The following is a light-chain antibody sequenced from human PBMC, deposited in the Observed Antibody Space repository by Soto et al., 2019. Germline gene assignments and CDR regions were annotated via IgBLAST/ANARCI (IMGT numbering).Light chain of an antibody. V-gene: IGKV1-5*01. CDR2: DAS. CDR1: QSISTW. CDR3: QQFDTFSPT. J-gene: IGKJ3*01. Sequence: DLQMTQSPSTLSASVGDRVTITCRASQSISTWLAWYQQKPGKAPKLLIYDASSLESGVPSRFSGSGSGTEFTLTISGLQPDDFATYYCQQFDTFSPTFGPGTKVHIK.